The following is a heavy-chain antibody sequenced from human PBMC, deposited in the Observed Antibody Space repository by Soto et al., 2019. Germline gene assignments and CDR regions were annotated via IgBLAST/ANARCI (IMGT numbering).Heavy chain of an antibody. CDR3: ALGGFGYSMGY. CDR2: IIAIIRTV. V-gene: IGHV1-69*01. J-gene: IGHJ4*02. D-gene: IGHD3-16*01. CDR1: GGTFSSYA. Sequence: QVQLVQSGAEVKKPGSSVKVSCKTSGGTFSSYAISWVRQAPGQGLEWMGGIIAIIRTVNYAQKFQGRVTITADESTRTANMELSRLRCEDTAVYYCALGGFGYSMGYWGQRTRVTVSS.